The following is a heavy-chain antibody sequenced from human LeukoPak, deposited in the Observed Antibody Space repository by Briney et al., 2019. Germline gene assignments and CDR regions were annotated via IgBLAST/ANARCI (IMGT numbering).Heavy chain of an antibody. CDR1: GFPFRSYA. J-gene: IGHJ4*02. CDR2: ISYDGSNK. D-gene: IGHD4-11*01. V-gene: IGHV3-30-3*01. CDR3: ARESYGNYFFDS. Sequence: GRSLRLSCAASGFPFRSYAMHWVRQAPGKGLEWVAVISYDGSNKYSADSVKGRFTISRDDSKNTLYLQMNSLRAEDTALYYCARESYGNYFFDSWGQGTLVTVSS.